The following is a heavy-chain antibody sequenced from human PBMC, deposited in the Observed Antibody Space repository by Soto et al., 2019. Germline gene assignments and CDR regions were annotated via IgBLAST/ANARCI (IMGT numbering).Heavy chain of an antibody. Sequence: PGGSLRLSCAASGFYFDIYGMTWVRQVPGKGLEWVSGISAGGGTTYYADPVKGRFTISRDNSKNTLYLQMNSLRAEDTAVYYCAKLVAPRNYFDYWGQGTLVTVSS. J-gene: IGHJ4*02. CDR1: GFYFDIYG. D-gene: IGHD5-12*01. CDR3: AKLVAPRNYFDY. V-gene: IGHV3-23*01. CDR2: ISAGGGTT.